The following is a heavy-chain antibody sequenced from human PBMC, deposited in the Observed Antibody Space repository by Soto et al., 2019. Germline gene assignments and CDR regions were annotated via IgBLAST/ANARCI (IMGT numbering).Heavy chain of an antibody. CDR1: GFTFDDYA. CDR2: ISWNSGSI. J-gene: IGHJ4*02. V-gene: IGHV3-9*01. D-gene: IGHD6-19*01. CDR3: AKDRGLVLSFYFDY. Sequence: EVQLVESGGGLVQPGRSLRLSCAASGFTFDDYAMHWVRQAPGKGLEWGSGISWNSGSIGYADSVKGRFTISRDNAKNSLCLQMNSLRAEDTALYYCAKDRGLVLSFYFDYWGQGTLVTVSS.